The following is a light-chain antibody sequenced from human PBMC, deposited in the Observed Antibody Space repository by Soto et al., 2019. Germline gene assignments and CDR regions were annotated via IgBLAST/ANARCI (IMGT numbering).Light chain of an antibody. Sequence: QSVLTQPPSVSGAPGQRVTISCTGGSSNTGADYDVHWYQHLPGSAPKLLIYDNNIRPSGVPDRFSGSKSGTSASLAITGLQAEDEGDYYCQSYDSSLSNLVVFGGGTQLTVL. V-gene: IGLV1-40*01. CDR2: DNN. CDR3: QSYDSSLSNLVV. J-gene: IGLJ2*01. CDR1: SSNTGADYD.